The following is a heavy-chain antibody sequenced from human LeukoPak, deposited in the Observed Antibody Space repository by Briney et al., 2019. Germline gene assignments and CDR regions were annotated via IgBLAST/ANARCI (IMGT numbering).Heavy chain of an antibody. Sequence: ASVKVSCKASGYTLTVYYIHWVRQAPGQGLEWMGGIIPIFGTANYAQKFQGRVTITADESTSTAYMELSSLRSEDTAVYYCVWTQKNWFDPWGQGTLVTVSS. J-gene: IGHJ5*02. CDR1: GYTLTVYY. D-gene: IGHD3/OR15-3a*01. V-gene: IGHV1-69*13. CDR3: VWTQKNWFDP. CDR2: IIPIFGTA.